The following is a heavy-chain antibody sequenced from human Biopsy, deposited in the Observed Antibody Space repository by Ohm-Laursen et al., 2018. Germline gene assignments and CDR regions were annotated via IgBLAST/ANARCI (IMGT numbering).Heavy chain of an antibody. Sequence: SGTLSLTCTVSGGSISSDWWSWIRQTPGKGLEWIGYVYYSGTTTYNPSLRSRVTIAVDTSMNQISLRLQSVTAADTAIYYCTRATNSTGWPYYYFYGMDIWGQGTTVTASS. J-gene: IGHJ6*02. CDR1: GGSISSDW. CDR2: VYYSGTT. V-gene: IGHV4-59*07. D-gene: IGHD2/OR15-2a*01. CDR3: TRATNSTGWPYYYFYGMDI.